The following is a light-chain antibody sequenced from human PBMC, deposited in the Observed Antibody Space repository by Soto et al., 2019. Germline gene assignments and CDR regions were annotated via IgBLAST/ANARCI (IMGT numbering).Light chain of an antibody. CDR2: DVS. J-gene: IGLJ2*01. CDR3: SSYAGRYSVV. V-gene: IGLV2-11*01. CDR1: SSDVGGYNF. Sequence: QSALTQPRSVSGSPGQSVTLSCTGTSSDVGGYNFVSWYQQHPGKAPKVMIYDVSQRPSGVPDRFSGSKSGNTASLTISGLQAEDEADYYCSSYAGRYSVVFGGGTKVTVL.